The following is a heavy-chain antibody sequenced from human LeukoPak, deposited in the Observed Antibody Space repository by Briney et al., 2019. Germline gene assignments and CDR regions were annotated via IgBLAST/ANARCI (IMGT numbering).Heavy chain of an antibody. Sequence: SETLSLTCTVSGGSISSYYWSWIRQPPGKGLEWIGYIYYSGGTNYNPSLKSRVTISVDTSKNQFSLKLSSVTAADTAAYYCARGPDQDAFDIWGQGTMVTVSS. CDR2: IYYSGGT. CDR3: ARGPDQDAFDI. J-gene: IGHJ3*02. V-gene: IGHV4-59*01. CDR1: GGSISSYY.